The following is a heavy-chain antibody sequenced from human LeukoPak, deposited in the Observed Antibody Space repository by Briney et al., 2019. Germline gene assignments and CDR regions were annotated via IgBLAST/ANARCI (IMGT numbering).Heavy chain of an antibody. CDR2: INSDGSIT. Sequence: GGSLRLSCAASGFTFSNYWMHWVRQAPGKGLVWVSHINSDGSITSYADSVKGRFSISRDNAKHTLYLQMDSLRDDDTAFYYCARGRAFYDILTGYSNFDYWGQGILVTVPS. V-gene: IGHV3-74*01. J-gene: IGHJ4*02. CDR1: GFTFSNYW. D-gene: IGHD3-9*01. CDR3: ARGRAFYDILTGYSNFDY.